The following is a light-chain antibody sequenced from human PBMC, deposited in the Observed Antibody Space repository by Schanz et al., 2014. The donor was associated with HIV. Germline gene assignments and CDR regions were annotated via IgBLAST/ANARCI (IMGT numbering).Light chain of an antibody. J-gene: IGLJ3*02. CDR2: EVT. CDR3: CSYSTSGTWV. CDR1: SSDVGNYDF. V-gene: IGLV2-23*02. Sequence: QSALTQPASVSGSPGQSITISCTGTSSDVGNYDFVSWYQHHPGKVPKLMIYEVTQQPSGVSYRFSGSKSGNTASLTISGLQPEDEADYYCCSYSTSGTWVFGGGTKVTVL.